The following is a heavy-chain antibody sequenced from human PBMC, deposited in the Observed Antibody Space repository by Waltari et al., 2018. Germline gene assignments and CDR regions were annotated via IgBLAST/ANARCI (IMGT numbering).Heavy chain of an antibody. J-gene: IGHJ4*02. D-gene: IGHD1-1*01. V-gene: IGHV3-21*01. CDR2: ISPDSSYI. CDR1: GFTFGTYS. CDR3: ARVSGRLERYSDLDY. Sequence: EVPLLESGGGLVMPGGSLRLSCEASGFTFGTYSLNWVRQAPGKGLEWVSSISPDSSYIYYAGSVKGRFTISRDNAKNSLYVQMSSLRAEDTAVYYCARVSGRLERYSDLDYWGQGTLVTVSS.